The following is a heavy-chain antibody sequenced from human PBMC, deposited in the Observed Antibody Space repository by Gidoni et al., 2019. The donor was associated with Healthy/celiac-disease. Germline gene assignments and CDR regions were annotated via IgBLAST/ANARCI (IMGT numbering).Heavy chain of an antibody. CDR3: ARVGTIFGVVVDY. Sequence: QVQLQESGPGLVKPSETLSLTCAVSGYSISSGYYWGWIRQPPGKGLEWIGSIYHSGSTYYNPSLKSRVTISVDTSKNQFSLKLSSVTAADTAVYYCARVGTIFGVVVDYWGQGTLVTVSS. J-gene: IGHJ4*02. D-gene: IGHD3-3*01. CDR1: GYSISSGYY. CDR2: IYHSGST. V-gene: IGHV4-38-2*01.